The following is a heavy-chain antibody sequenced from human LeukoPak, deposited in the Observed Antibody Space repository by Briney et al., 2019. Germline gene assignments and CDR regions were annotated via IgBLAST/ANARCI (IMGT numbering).Heavy chain of an antibody. CDR2: IKQDGSEK. CDR1: RFTFSSHW. J-gene: IGHJ4*02. V-gene: IGHV3-7*03. D-gene: IGHD3-22*01. CDR3: AGANYYDSSSYSQFDY. Sequence: GGSLRLSCAASRFTFSSHWMSWVRQAPGKGLEWVANIKQDGSEKHYVDSVKGRFTISRDNAKNSLHLQMNSLRAEDTAVYYCAGANYYDSSSYSQFDYWGQGTQVTVSS.